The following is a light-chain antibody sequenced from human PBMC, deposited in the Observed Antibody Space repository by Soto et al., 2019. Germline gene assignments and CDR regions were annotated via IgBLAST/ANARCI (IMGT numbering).Light chain of an antibody. CDR1: SGHSSYA. V-gene: IGLV4-69*01. Sequence: QLVLTQSPSASASLGASVKLTCTLSSGHSSYAIAWHRQQPEKGPRYLMKLNSDGSHSTGDGIPDRLSGSSSGDERYLTISSLQSEDEADYYCQTWGTGIVVFGGGTKVTVL. CDR2: LNSDGSH. CDR3: QTWGTGIVV. J-gene: IGLJ2*01.